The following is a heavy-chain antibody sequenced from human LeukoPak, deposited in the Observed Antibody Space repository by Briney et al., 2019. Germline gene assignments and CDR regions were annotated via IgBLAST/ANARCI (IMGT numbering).Heavy chain of an antibody. J-gene: IGHJ4*02. CDR2: ISTTSGNI. Sequence: GGSLRLSCAASGFTFSSYSMNWVRQAPGKGLEWVAAISTTSGNIYYADSVKGRFTISRDNAKNSLYLQMNSLRAEDTAVYYCARGWVTGYWGQGTLVTVSS. V-gene: IGHV3-21*01. CDR3: ARGWVTGY. CDR1: GFTFSSYS. D-gene: IGHD4-23*01.